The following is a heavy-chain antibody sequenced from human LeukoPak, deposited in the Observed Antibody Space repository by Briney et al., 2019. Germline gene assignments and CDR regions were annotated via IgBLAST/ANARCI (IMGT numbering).Heavy chain of an antibody. Sequence: GGSLRLSCVASGFTFSRYSMNWVRQAPGKGLEWVSSISSSSSYIYYADSVKGRFTISRDNAKNSLYLQMNSLRAEDTAVYYCARVPDDFWSGYFVDYRGQGTLVTVSS. CDR1: GFTFSRYS. J-gene: IGHJ4*02. D-gene: IGHD3-3*01. CDR3: ARVPDDFWSGYFVDY. V-gene: IGHV3-21*01. CDR2: ISSSSSYI.